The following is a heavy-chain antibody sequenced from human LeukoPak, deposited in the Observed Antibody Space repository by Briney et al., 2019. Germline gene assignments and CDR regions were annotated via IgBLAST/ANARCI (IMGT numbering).Heavy chain of an antibody. CDR2: IISSSSYI. CDR1: GFTFSTYS. Sequence: MPGGSLRLSCAASGFTFSTYSMNWVRQAPGKGLEWVSSIISSSSYIYCADSVKGRFTISRDNAKNSLYLQMNSLRAEDTAVYYCARDPQYCSGGSCYSFDYWGQGTLVTVSS. V-gene: IGHV3-21*01. CDR3: ARDPQYCSGGSCYSFDY. J-gene: IGHJ4*02. D-gene: IGHD2-15*01.